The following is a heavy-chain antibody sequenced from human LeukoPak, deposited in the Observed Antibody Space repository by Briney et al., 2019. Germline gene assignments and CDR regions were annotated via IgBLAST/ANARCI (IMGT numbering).Heavy chain of an antibody. CDR2: RYYSGSS. CDR1: GGSISGYY. Sequence: PSETLSLTCTVSGGSISGYYWSWLRQPPGKGLEWIGYRYYSGSSNHNPSLKSRVTISVDTSKNQFSLKMSSVTSADTAVYYCATASGSGSNWYFDVWGRGTLVTVSS. D-gene: IGHD3-10*01. CDR3: ATASGSGSNWYFDV. J-gene: IGHJ2*01. V-gene: IGHV4-59*01.